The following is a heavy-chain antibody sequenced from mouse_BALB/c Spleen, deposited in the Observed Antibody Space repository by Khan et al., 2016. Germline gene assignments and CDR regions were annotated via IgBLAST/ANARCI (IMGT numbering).Heavy chain of an antibody. CDR1: GYTFNNYW. J-gene: IGHJ4*01. CDR2: ILPGSGNS. V-gene: IGHV1-9*01. Sequence: QVQLQQSGAELMKPGASVKISCKATGYTFNNYWSEWVKQRPGHGLEWIGDILPGSGNSNYNENLKGKTTFTADPSSNKAYMQLSSLTSEDSAVYYCARAWYSMDYWGQGTSVTVSS. CDR3: ARAWYSMDY.